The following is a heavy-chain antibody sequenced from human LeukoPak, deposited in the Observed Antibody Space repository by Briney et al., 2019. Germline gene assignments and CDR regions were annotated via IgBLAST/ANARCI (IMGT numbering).Heavy chain of an antibody. Sequence: GASVKVSCKVSGYTLTELSMHWVRQAPGKGLEWVGGFDPEDGETIYAQKFQGRVTMTEDTSTDTAYMELSSLRSEDTAVYYCATLLRYFDWLPNGGNDYWGQGTLVTVSS. CDR1: GYTLTELS. V-gene: IGHV1-24*01. D-gene: IGHD3-9*01. J-gene: IGHJ4*02. CDR2: FDPEDGET. CDR3: ATLLRYFDWLPNGGNDY.